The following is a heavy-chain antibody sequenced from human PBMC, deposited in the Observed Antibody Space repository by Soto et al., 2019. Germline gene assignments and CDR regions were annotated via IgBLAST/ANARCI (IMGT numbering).Heavy chain of an antibody. J-gene: IGHJ4*02. CDR1: GFTFSSYA. CDR2: ISYDGSNK. Sequence: QVQLVESGGGVVQPGRSLRLSCAASGFTFSSYAMHWVRQAPGKGLEWVAVISYDGSNKYYADSVKGRFTISRDNSKNXLYLQMNSLRAEDTAVYYCARDARDCGGDCYYFDYWGQGTLVTVSS. V-gene: IGHV3-30-3*01. D-gene: IGHD2-21*02. CDR3: ARDARDCGGDCYYFDY.